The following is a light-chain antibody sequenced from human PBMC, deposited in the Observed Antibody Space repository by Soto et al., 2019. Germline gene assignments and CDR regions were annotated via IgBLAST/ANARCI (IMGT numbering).Light chain of an antibody. V-gene: IGKV1-27*01. CDR3: QKYNSGLIT. CDR2: GAY. Sequence: DIQMTQSPSSLSASVGDILTITFRASQSISSYLNWYQQQPGKVPKLLIYGAYTLQSGVPSRFSGSGSGTDFTLTISSLQPEDVAIYYCQKYNSGLITFGQGTRLEI. CDR1: QSISSY. J-gene: IGKJ5*01.